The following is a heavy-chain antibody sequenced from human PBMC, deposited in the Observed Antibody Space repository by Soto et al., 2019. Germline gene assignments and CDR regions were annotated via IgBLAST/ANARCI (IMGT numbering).Heavy chain of an antibody. CDR1: GGSISSYY. D-gene: IGHD3-3*01. V-gene: IGHV4-59*01. J-gene: IGHJ3*02. Sequence: QVQLQESGPGLVKPSETLSLTCTVSGGSISSYYWSWIRQPPGKGLEWIGYIYYSGSNNYNPSLKSRVTIAVDTSKNQFSLKLSSVTAADTAVYYCARRSVYYDFWSGYYDAFDIWGQGTMVTVSS. CDR3: ARRSVYYDFWSGYYDAFDI. CDR2: IYYSGSN.